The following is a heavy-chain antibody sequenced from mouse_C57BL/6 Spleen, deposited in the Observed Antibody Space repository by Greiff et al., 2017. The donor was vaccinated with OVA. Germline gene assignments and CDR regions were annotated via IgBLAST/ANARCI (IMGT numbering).Heavy chain of an antibody. CDR3: ARDSNLWYFDY. CDR1: GYTFTSYW. Sequence: QVQLQQSGAELVKPGASVKLSCKASGYTFTSYWMHWVKQRPGQGLEWIGMIHPNSGSTNYNEKFKSKATLTVDKSSSTAYMQLSSLTSEDSAVYYCARDSNLWYFDYWGQGTTLTVSS. V-gene: IGHV1-64*01. D-gene: IGHD2-5*01. CDR2: IHPNSGST. J-gene: IGHJ2*01.